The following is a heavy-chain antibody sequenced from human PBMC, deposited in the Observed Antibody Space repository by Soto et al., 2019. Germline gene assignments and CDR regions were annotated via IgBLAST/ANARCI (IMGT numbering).Heavy chain of an antibody. CDR3: ARDYYRFNSGYGFSMDV. CDR2: INSDGSGT. Sequence: LRLSSAPTRFTFRCHWINWVRQAPGKGLVWVSRINSDGSGTSYADSVKGRFTISRDNAKNTLYLQMNSLRAEDTAVYYCARDYYRFNSGYGFSMDVWGQGT. J-gene: IGHJ6*02. CDR1: RFTFRCHW. V-gene: IGHV3-74*01. D-gene: IGHD5-12*01.